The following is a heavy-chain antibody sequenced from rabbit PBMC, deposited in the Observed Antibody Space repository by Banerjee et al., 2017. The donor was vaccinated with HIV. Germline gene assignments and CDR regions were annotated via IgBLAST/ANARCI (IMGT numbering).Heavy chain of an antibody. CDR3: ARDSGSGWYLDRLDL. D-gene: IGHD1-1*01. Sequence: IACIYTNGGGTSYASWVNGRFSISRENAQNTLYLQLNSLTAADTATYFCARDSGSGWYLDRLDLWGPGTLVTVS. V-gene: IGHV1S43*01. J-gene: IGHJ3*01. CDR2: IYTNGGGT.